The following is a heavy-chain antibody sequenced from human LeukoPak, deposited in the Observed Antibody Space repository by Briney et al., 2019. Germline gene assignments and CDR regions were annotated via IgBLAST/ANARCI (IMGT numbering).Heavy chain of an antibody. CDR3: AKDVSQYSSSWYAIYYYYGMDV. D-gene: IGHD6-13*01. J-gene: IGHJ6*04. V-gene: IGHV3-30*18. CDR1: GFTFSSYG. CDR2: ISYDGSNK. Sequence: PGGSLRLPCAASGFTFSSYGMHWLRQAPGKGLEWVAVISYDGSNKYYADSVKGRFTISRDNSKNTLYLQMNSLRAEDTAVYYCAKDVSQYSSSWYAIYYYYGMDVWGKGTTVTVSS.